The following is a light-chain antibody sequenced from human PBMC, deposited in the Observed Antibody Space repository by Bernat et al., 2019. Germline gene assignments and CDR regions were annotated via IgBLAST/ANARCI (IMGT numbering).Light chain of an antibody. CDR3: ISYTSSNTLV. CDR2: DVT. V-gene: IGLV2-14*03. J-gene: IGLJ3*02. CDR1: TSDVGGYNY. Sequence: QSALTQPASVSGSPGQSITISCTGTTSDVGGYNYVSWYQQHPGKAPKLMIIDVTTRPSGVSNRFSGSKSGNTASLTISGLQAEDEADYYCISYTSSNTLVFGGGTKLTVL.